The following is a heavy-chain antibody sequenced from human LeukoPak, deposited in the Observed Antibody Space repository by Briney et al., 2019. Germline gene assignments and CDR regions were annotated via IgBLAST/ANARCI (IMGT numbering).Heavy chain of an antibody. V-gene: IGHV5-51*01. D-gene: IGHD2-15*01. CDR3: ARRRCSGGSCYEYWFDP. CDR1: GYSFTSYW. J-gene: IGHJ5*02. Sequence: GESLKISCKGSGYSFTSYWIGWVRQMPGKGLEWMGIIYPGDSDTRYSPSFQGQVTISADKSISTAYLQWSSLKASDTAMYYCARRRCSGGSCYEYWFDPWGQGTLVTVSS. CDR2: IYPGDSDT.